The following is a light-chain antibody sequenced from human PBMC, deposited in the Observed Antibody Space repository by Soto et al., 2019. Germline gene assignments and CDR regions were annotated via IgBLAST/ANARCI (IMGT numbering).Light chain of an antibody. Sequence: QSVLTQSPSASASLGASVKLTCTLSSGHSSFAIAWHQQQPEKGPRYLMKLNREGSHSKGDGIPDRFSGSRSGAERYLTISSLQSEDEADYYCQTWGTGIRVFGGGTKLPVL. CDR3: QTWGTGIRV. J-gene: IGLJ2*01. V-gene: IGLV4-69*01. CDR1: SGHSSFA. CDR2: LNREGSH.